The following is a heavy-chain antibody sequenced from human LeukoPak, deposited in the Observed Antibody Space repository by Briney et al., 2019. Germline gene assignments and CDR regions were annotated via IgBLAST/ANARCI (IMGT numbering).Heavy chain of an antibody. CDR1: GYTLTKLS. Sequence: GASVKVSCKVSGYTLTKLSIHWVRQAPGKGLEWMGGFDPEDGETIYAQRFQGRVTMTEDTSTDTAYMELSSLRSEDAAVYYCATVSYYYDSSGYQGYFQQWGQGTLVTVSS. V-gene: IGHV1-24*01. CDR3: ATVSYYYDSSGYQGYFQQ. J-gene: IGHJ1*01. CDR2: FDPEDGET. D-gene: IGHD3-22*01.